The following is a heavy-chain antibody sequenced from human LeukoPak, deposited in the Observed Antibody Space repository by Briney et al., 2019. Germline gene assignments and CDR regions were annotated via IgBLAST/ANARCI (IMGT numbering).Heavy chain of an antibody. Sequence: AAVKVSRKSSGYTFTCYGFSWVRQPPGQGLEWMGWISAYNGNTNYAQKLQGRVTMTTDTSTSTVYMELRSLRYDDAAVYYCARDDIVVVPAAMGFDYWGQGTLVTVSS. CDR3: ARDDIVVVPAAMGFDY. CDR1: GYTFTCYG. V-gene: IGHV1-18*04. D-gene: IGHD2-2*01. J-gene: IGHJ4*02. CDR2: ISAYNGNT.